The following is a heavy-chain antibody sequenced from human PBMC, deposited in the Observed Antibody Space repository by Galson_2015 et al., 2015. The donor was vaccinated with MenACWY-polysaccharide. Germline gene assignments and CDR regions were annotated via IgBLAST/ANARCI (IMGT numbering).Heavy chain of an antibody. CDR1: GASIGSGDDYY. CDR3: AKAPRGLWFGKA. V-gene: IGHV4-31*03. J-gene: IGHJ5*01. Sequence: TLSLTCTVSGASIGSGDDYYWTWIRQRPGKGLEWIGYIYYSGSTYYNPSLKSRVIISQDTSKNQFSLNLSSVTAADTAVYYCAKAPRGLWFGKAWGQETWSPSPQ. CDR2: IYYSGST. D-gene: IGHD3-10*01.